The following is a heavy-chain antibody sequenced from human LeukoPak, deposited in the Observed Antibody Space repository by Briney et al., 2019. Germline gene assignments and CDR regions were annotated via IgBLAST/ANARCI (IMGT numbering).Heavy chain of an antibody. V-gene: IGHV3-21*01. CDR2: ISSSSSYI. J-gene: IGHJ1*01. CDR3: ARDLGCSGGSCLEYFQH. CDR1: GFTFSSYA. Sequence: PGGSLRLSCAASGFTFSSYAMSWVRQAPGKGLEWVSSISSSSSYIYYADSVKGRFTISRDNAKNSLYLQMNSLRVEDTAVYYCARDLGCSGGSCLEYFQHWGRGTLVTVSS. D-gene: IGHD2-15*01.